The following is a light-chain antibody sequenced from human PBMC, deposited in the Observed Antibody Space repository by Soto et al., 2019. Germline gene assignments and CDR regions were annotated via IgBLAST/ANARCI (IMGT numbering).Light chain of an antibody. CDR2: AAS. J-gene: IGKJ1*01. Sequence: DIQMTQSPSSLSASVGDRVTITCRASQGIGNDLGWYQKKPGKAPKRLIYAASSLQSGVPSRFSGSGSGTEFTLTISSLQPEDFATYYCLQHNSYPRTFGQGTKLDIK. CDR1: QGIGND. CDR3: LQHNSYPRT. V-gene: IGKV1-17*01.